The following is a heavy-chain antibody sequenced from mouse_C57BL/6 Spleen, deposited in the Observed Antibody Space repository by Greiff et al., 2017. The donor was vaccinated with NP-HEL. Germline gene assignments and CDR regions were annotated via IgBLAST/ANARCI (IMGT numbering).Heavy chain of an antibody. CDR1: GFTFSSYG. J-gene: IGHJ2*01. CDR2: ISSGGSYT. CDR3: ARRDSSGYGY. Sequence: DVQLVESGGDLVKPGGSLKLSCAASGFTFSSYGMSWVRQTPDKRLEWVATISSGGSYTYYPDSVKGRFTISRDNAKNTLYLQMSSLKSEDTAMYYCARRDSSGYGYWGQSTTLTVSS. V-gene: IGHV5-6*01. D-gene: IGHD3-2*02.